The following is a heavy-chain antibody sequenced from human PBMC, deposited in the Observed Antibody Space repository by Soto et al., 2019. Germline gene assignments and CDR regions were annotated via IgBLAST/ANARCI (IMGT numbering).Heavy chain of an antibody. J-gene: IGHJ6*02. CDR3: SRGDATKIVVTTYYGMDV. V-gene: IGHV1-69*12. CDR1: GGTLXNYG. D-gene: IGHD4-17*01. Sequence: QVQLVQSGAEVKKPGSSXRVXCXASGGTLXNYGIXWVRQAPGQGLEWMGGIIPVFGTANYAQKFQGRVTITADESTSTVYMDVTSLRSEDTAVYYCSRGDATKIVVTTYYGMDVWGQGTTVTVSS. CDR2: IIPVFGTA.